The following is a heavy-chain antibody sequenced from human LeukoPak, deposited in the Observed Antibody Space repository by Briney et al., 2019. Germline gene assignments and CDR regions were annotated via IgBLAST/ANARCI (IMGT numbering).Heavy chain of an antibody. Sequence: PGGSLRLSCAASGFTFSNYWMSWVRQAPGKGLEWVANIKQDGSETYYVDSVEGRFTISRDNAKNSLYLQMNSLRAEDTAVYCCARVPWSSVTISDYWGQGTLVTVSS. CDR3: ARVPWSSVTISDY. J-gene: IGHJ4*02. D-gene: IGHD3-10*01. V-gene: IGHV3-7*01. CDR1: GFTFSNYW. CDR2: IKQDGSET.